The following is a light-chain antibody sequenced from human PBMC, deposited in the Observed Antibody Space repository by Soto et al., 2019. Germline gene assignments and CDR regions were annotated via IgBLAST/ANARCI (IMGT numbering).Light chain of an antibody. CDR2: DAS. J-gene: IGKJ5*01. CDR1: QTISSW. CDR3: QQYHTSSIT. V-gene: IGKV1-5*01. Sequence: DIQVTQSPSTLSASVGDRFTMXXRASQTISSWLAWYQQKPGKAPNXVIYDASTLERGVPSRFSGTGSGTEFTLTIDRLQPDDFATYYCQQYHTSSITFGQGTRLEIK.